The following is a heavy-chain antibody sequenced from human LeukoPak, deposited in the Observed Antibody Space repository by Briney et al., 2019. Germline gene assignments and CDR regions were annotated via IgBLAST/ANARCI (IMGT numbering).Heavy chain of an antibody. D-gene: IGHD3-22*01. Sequence: PGGSLRLSCAASGFSLRTKYMSLGLQAPGPGLESGAVMYSGGTVRYADHVEGRFTISRDNSRDRLHLQMPSLRVDDPAVYYSVRAVHHLFYSVSSGYYGDAFAVWGQGTVVTVSS. J-gene: IGHJ3*01. V-gene: IGHV3-53*01. CDR1: GFSLRTKY. CDR3: VRAVHHLFYSVSSGYYGDAFAV. CDR2: MYSGGTV.